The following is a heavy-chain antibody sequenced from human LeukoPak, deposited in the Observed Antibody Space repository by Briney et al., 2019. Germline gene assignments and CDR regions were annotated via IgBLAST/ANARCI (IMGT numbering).Heavy chain of an antibody. CDR1: GYTFTSYD. CDR2: MNPNSGNT. CDR3: ARAGGYSYGLDY. Sequence: VASVKVSCKASGYTFTSYDINWVRQATGRGLEWMGWMNPNSGNTGYAQKFQGRVTITRNTSISTAYMELSSLRSEDTAVYYCARAGGYSYGLDYWGQGTLVTVSS. D-gene: IGHD5-18*01. V-gene: IGHV1-8*03. J-gene: IGHJ4*02.